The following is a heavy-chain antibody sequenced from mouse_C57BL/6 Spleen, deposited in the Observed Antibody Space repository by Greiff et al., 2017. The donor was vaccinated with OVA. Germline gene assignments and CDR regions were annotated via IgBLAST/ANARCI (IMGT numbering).Heavy chain of an antibody. J-gene: IGHJ2*01. CDR3: ARALGLKGYFDY. V-gene: IGHV5-16*01. CDR1: GFTFSDYY. CDR2: INYDGSST. D-gene: IGHD4-1*01. Sequence: EVQLVESEGGLVQPGSSMKLSCTASGFTFSDYYVAWVRQVPEKGLEWVANINYDGSSTYYLDSLKSRFIISRDNAKNILYLQMSSLKSEDTATYYCARALGLKGYFDYWGQGTTLTVSS.